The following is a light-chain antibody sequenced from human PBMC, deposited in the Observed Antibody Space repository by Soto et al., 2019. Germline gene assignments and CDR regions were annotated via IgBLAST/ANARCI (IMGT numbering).Light chain of an antibody. CDR1: QSVRNY. CDR3: QQRNNWPRIT. Sequence: EMVLTQSPATLSLSPGERATLSCRASQSVRNYLAWYQHKPGQAPRLLIYEASNRAAGIPARFSGSGSGTDFTLTISSLEPEDFAVYHCQQRNNWPRITFGQATRLEIK. CDR2: EAS. J-gene: IGKJ5*01. V-gene: IGKV3-11*01.